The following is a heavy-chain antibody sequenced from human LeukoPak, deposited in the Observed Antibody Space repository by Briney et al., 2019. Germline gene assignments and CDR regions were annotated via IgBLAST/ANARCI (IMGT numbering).Heavy chain of an antibody. J-gene: IGHJ4*02. CDR1: GGTFSSYA. Sequence: ASVKVSCKASGGTFSSYAISWVRQAPGQGLEWMGGIIPIFGTANYAQKFQGRVTITADKSTSTAYLQWSSLKASDTAMYYCARPRQGDSSGYYWWGQGTLVTVSS. CDR3: ARPRQGDSSGYYW. D-gene: IGHD3-22*01. CDR2: IIPIFGTA. V-gene: IGHV1-69*06.